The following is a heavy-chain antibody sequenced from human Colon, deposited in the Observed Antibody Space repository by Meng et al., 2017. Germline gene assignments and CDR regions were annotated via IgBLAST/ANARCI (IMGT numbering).Heavy chain of an antibody. CDR1: GFTFSSYG. D-gene: IGHD6-19*01. CDR2: IWFDGSNG. CDR3: ARDGGLGFDY. Sequence: SCAASGFTFSSYGMHWVRQAPGKGLEWVAIIWFDGSNGYYADSVKGRFTISRDNSKNTLYLQMTSLRAADTAVYYCARDGGLGFDYWGQGTLVTVSS. J-gene: IGHJ4*02. V-gene: IGHV3-33*01.